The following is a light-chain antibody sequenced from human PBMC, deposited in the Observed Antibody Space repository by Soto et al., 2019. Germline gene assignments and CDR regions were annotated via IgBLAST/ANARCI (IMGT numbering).Light chain of an antibody. V-gene: IGKV3-20*01. CDR2: GAS. CDR1: QSVNSNY. J-gene: IGKJ2*01. CDR3: QQCGGSPLYT. Sequence: EIVLTQSPGTLSLSPGERATLSCRASQSVNSNYLAWYQQKPGQAPRLLIYGASNGATGIPDRFTGSGSGTDFTLTISRLEPEDFAVYYCQQCGGSPLYTFGQGTKLEIK.